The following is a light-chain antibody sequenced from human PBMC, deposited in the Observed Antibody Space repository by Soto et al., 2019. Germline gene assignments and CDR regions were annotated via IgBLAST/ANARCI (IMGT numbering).Light chain of an antibody. CDR1: SSDVGGYNY. V-gene: IGLV2-8*01. Sequence: QSVLNQPPSASGAPGQSVTISCTGTSSDVGGYNYVSWYQHHPGKAPKLMVSEVSKRPSGVPDRFSGSKSGNTASLTVSGLQAEDEADYYCSSYAGNNNPYVFGTGTKVTVL. CDR2: EVS. J-gene: IGLJ1*01. CDR3: SSYAGNNNPYV.